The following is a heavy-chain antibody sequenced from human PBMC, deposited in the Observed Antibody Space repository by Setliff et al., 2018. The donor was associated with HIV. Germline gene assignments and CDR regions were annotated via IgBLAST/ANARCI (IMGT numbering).Heavy chain of an antibody. D-gene: IGHD1-7*01. V-gene: IGHV4-39*02. J-gene: IGHJ6*03. CDR1: GGSISSSSHY. Sequence: SETLSLTCTVSGGSISSSSHYWGWIRQPPGKGLEWIGSIYFSGSTYYNPSLKSRVTISVDTSKNQFSLKLSSVTAADTAVYYCARDRSNWNYGKNYMDVWGKGTTVTVSS. CDR3: ARDRSNWNYGKNYMDV. CDR2: IYFSGST.